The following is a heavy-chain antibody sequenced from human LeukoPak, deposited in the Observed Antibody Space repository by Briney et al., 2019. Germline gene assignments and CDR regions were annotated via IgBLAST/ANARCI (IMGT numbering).Heavy chain of an antibody. J-gene: IGHJ4*02. CDR2: IYYTGST. V-gene: IGHV4-59*11. Sequence: SETLSLTCTVSGGSMSTHYWTWIRQPPGKGLEWIGFIYYTGSTNYNPSLKSRVTISVDTSKNQFSLKLSSVTAADTAVYYRAGMRITTPTVRTLDYWGQGTLVTVSS. CDR1: GGSMSTHY. CDR3: AGMRITTPTVRTLDY. D-gene: IGHD1-14*01.